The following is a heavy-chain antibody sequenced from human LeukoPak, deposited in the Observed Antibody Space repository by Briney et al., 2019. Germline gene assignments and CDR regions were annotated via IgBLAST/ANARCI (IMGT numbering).Heavy chain of an antibody. Sequence: SETLSLTCTVSGGSISSSGYYWGWIGQPPGKGLEWIASIYYSGSTYYNPSLKSRVTISVDTSKNQLSLKLSSLTAADTAVYYCARHEYSGNYYGLSWFDPWGQGTLVTVSS. CDR1: GGSISSSGYY. V-gene: IGHV4-39*01. D-gene: IGHD1-26*01. J-gene: IGHJ5*02. CDR2: IYYSGST. CDR3: ARHEYSGNYYGLSWFDP.